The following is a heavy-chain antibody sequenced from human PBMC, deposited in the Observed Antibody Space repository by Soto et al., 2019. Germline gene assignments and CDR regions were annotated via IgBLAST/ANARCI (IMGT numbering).Heavy chain of an antibody. J-gene: IGHJ5*02. CDR1: GYSISSGYY. D-gene: IGHD6-13*01. Sequence: LSLTCAVSGYSISSGYYCGWIRQPPGKGLEWIGSIYHSGSTYYNPSLKSRVTISVDTSKNQFSLKLSSVTAADTAVYYCAGSSWHNWFDPWGQGTLVTVSS. CDR2: IYHSGST. CDR3: AGSSWHNWFDP. V-gene: IGHV4-38-2*01.